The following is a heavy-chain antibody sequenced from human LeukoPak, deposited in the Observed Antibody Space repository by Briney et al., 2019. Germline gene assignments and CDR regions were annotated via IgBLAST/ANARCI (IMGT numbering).Heavy chain of an antibody. J-gene: IGHJ6*02. V-gene: IGHV4-61*01. CDR1: GGSVSSGSYY. D-gene: IGHD2-2*01. CDR2: IYYSGNT. CDR3: ARVGPRRVVPAALGSLYYYYYGMDV. Sequence: PSETLSLTCTVSGGSVSSGSYYWSWIRQPPGKGLEWIGYIYYSGNTNYNPSLKSRVTISVDTSKNQFSLKLSSVTAADTAVYYCARVGPRRVVPAALGSLYYYYYGMDVWGQGTTVTVSS.